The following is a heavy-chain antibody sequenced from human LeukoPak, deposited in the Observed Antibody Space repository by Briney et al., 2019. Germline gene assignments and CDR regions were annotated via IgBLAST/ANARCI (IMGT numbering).Heavy chain of an antibody. Sequence: SETLSLTCTVSGYSISSDYYWGWIRQPPGKGLEWIGSIYHSGNTYYNPSLKSRVTISVDTSKTQFSLKLRSVTAADTAVYYCAIDDLVRGVIIAAFDIWGQGTMVTVSS. J-gene: IGHJ3*02. D-gene: IGHD3-10*01. CDR3: AIDDLVRGVIIAAFDI. CDR1: GYSISSDYY. V-gene: IGHV4-38-2*02. CDR2: IYHSGNT.